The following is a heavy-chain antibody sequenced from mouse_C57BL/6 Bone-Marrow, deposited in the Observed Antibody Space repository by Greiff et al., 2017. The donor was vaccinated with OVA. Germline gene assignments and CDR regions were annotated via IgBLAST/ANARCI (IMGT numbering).Heavy chain of an antibody. CDR3: ARHEDWSWFAY. Sequence: DVHLVESGGDLVKPGGSLKLSCAASGFTFSSYGMSWVRQTPDKRLEWVATISSGGSYTYYPDSVKGRFTISRDNAKNTLYLQMSSLKSEDTAMYYCARHEDWSWFAYWGQGTLVTVSA. V-gene: IGHV5-6*01. CDR1: GFTFSSYG. CDR2: ISSGGSYT. J-gene: IGHJ3*01. D-gene: IGHD4-1*01.